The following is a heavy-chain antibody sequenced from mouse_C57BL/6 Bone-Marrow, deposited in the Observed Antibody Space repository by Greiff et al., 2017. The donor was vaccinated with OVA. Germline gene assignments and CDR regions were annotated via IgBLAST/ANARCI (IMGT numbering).Heavy chain of an antibody. CDR2: IWRGGST. D-gene: IGHD1-1*01. CDR1: GFSLTSYG. Sequence: QVQLKESGPGLVQPSQSLSITCTVSGFSLTSYGVHWVRQSPGKGLEWLGVIWRGGSTDYNAAFMSRLSITKDNSKSHVFFKMNSLQADDTAIYYCAKNRYYYGSSFRYFDVWGTGTTVTVSS. CDR3: AKNRYYYGSSFRYFDV. J-gene: IGHJ1*03. V-gene: IGHV2-5*01.